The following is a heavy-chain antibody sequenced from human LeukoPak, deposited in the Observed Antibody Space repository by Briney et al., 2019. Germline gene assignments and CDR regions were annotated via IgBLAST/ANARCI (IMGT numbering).Heavy chain of an antibody. V-gene: IGHV3-33*01. Sequence: PGGSLRLSCAASGFTFSSYGMHWVRQAPGKGLDWGAVIWYDGSNKYYADSVKGRFTISRDNSKNTLYLQMNSLRAEDTAVYYCARGPLYSYGYDYFDYWGQGTLVTVSS. J-gene: IGHJ4*02. CDR3: ARGPLYSYGYDYFDY. CDR1: GFTFSSYG. CDR2: IWYDGSNK. D-gene: IGHD5-18*01.